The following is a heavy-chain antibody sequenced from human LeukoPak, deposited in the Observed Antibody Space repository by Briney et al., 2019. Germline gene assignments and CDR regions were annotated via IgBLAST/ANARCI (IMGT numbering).Heavy chain of an antibody. J-gene: IGHJ4*02. CDR1: GFAFSNYA. Sequence: PGGSLRLSCAASGFAFSNYAMSWVGQAPGKGLEWVSTISGDGGSTYYADSVMGRFTISRDNSKNTLYLQVNSLRVEDTAVYSCAKSPGVNGYYFFDSWGQGSLVTVSS. D-gene: IGHD5-24*01. CDR3: AKSPGVNGYYFFDS. CDR2: ISGDGGST. V-gene: IGHV3-23*01.